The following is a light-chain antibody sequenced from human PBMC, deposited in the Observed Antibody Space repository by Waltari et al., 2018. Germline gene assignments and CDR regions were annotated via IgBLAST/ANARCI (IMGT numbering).Light chain of an antibody. Sequence: DIQMTQSPSSLSASVGDRVTITCRASQPISRWLAWYQQKPGKVPKLLIFKASTLEGGVPSRFSGSASGTEVTLTINSLQPDDFATYYCQQYSNYPYTFGQGTKMEI. J-gene: IGKJ2*01. V-gene: IGKV1-5*03. CDR3: QQYSNYPYT. CDR2: KAS. CDR1: QPISRW.